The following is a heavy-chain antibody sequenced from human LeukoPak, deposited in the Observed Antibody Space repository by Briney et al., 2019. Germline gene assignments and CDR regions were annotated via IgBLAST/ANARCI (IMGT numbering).Heavy chain of an antibody. CDR2: INPSNDDT. CDR3: ARDQIGVAAAAY. D-gene: IGHD6-13*01. V-gene: IGHV1-3*01. J-gene: IGHJ4*02. CDR1: GYTFTNFV. Sequence: ASVKVSCKASGYTFTNFVIHWVRQAPGQRLEWLGWINPSNDDTKYSQKFQGRVTITRDTSASTAYMYLSSLRSEDTALYYCARDQIGVAAAAYWGQGTLVTVSS.